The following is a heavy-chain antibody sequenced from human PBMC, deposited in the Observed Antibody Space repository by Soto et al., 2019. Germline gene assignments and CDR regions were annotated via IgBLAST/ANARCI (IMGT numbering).Heavy chain of an antibody. D-gene: IGHD6-19*01. V-gene: IGHV2-5*01. CDR1: GFSLPPSGEG. CDR2: IYSNDDK. Sequence: GPTLVNPTQPLTLTCTYSGFSLPPSGEGVGWIRQPPGNALEWLALIYSNDDKRYSSSLRTRLTITKDTTDKQVVLTITNMEAVDTATYYCAHYDIDPGQWLVDSWGQGTMVTVSS. CDR3: AHYDIDPGQWLVDS. J-gene: IGHJ4*02.